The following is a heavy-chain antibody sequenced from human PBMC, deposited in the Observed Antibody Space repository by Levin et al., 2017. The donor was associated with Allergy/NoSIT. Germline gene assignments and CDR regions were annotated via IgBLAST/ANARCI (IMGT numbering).Heavy chain of an antibody. Sequence: GGSLRLSCAASGFTFSSYGMHWVRQAPGKGLEWVAVIWYDGSNKYYADSVKGRFTISRDNSKNTLYLQMNSLRAEDTAVYYCARDRGEGEDIVLMVYAITYYFDYWGQGTLVTVSS. D-gene: IGHD2-8*01. CDR1: GFTFSSYG. J-gene: IGHJ4*02. V-gene: IGHV3-33*01. CDR2: IWYDGSNK. CDR3: ARDRGEGEDIVLMVYAITYYFDY.